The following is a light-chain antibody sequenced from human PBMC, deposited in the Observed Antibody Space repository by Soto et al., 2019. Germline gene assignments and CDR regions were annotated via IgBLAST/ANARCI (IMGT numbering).Light chain of an antibody. V-gene: IGLV2-14*01. CDR2: EVS. CDR3: SSHAGSNTYV. J-gene: IGLJ1*01. CDR1: SSDVGGYNY. Sequence: QSALTQPASVSGSPGQSITISCTGTSSDVGGYNYVSWYQQHPGKAPKLMIYEVSNRPSGVSNRFSGSKSGNTASLTISGLQTEDEADYYCSSHAGSNTYVFGTGTKLTVL.